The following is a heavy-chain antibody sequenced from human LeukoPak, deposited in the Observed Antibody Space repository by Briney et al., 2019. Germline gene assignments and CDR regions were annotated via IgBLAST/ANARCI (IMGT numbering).Heavy chain of an antibody. CDR1: GYTFTSYG. CDR2: ISAYNGNT. V-gene: IGHV1-18*01. J-gene: IGHJ4*02. Sequence: ASVKVSCKASGYTFTSYGISWVRQAPGQGLEWMGWISAYNGNTNYAQKLQGRVTMTTDTSTSTAYMELRSLRSDDTAVYYCARERGSSSSWYPIDYWGQGTLVTVSS. D-gene: IGHD6-13*01. CDR3: ARERGSSSSWYPIDY.